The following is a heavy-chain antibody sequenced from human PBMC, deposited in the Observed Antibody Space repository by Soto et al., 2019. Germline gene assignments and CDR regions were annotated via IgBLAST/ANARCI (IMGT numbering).Heavy chain of an antibody. D-gene: IGHD3-9*01. V-gene: IGHV1-18*01. CDR2: ISAYNGNT. Sequence: ASVKVSCEASGYTFTSYGMSWVRQAPGQGLEWMGWISAYNGNTNYAQKLQGRVTMTTDTSTSTAYMELRSLRSDDTAVYYCARAKRYFDWFPFDYWGKGPVVTVS. CDR3: ARAKRYFDWFPFDY. CDR1: GYTFTSYG. J-gene: IGHJ4*02.